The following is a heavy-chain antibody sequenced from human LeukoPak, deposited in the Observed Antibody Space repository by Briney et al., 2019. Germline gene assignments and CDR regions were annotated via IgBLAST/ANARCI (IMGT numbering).Heavy chain of an antibody. Sequence: PSETLSLTCAVYGGSFSGYYWSWIRQPPGKGLEWIGEINHSGNTNYNPSLKSRVTISVDTSKNQFSLKLSSVTAADTAVYYCARRPYYGDYATPYWYFDLWGRGTLVTVSS. J-gene: IGHJ2*01. CDR1: GGSFSGYY. CDR3: ARRPYYGDYATPYWYFDL. D-gene: IGHD4-17*01. CDR2: INHSGNT. V-gene: IGHV4-34*01.